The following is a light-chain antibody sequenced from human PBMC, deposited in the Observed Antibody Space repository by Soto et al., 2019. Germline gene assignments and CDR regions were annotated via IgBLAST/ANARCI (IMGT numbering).Light chain of an antibody. J-gene: IGKJ2*01. CDR3: QQYGPSPMYT. V-gene: IGKV3-20*01. CDR2: GAS. Sequence: EIVLTQSPGTLSLSPGERATLSCRASQTVSSSYLAWYQQKPGQAPRLLIYGASTRATGIPGRFSGSASGTAFTLTISRLESEDFAVYYCQQYGPSPMYTFGQGTNLEIK. CDR1: QTVSSSY.